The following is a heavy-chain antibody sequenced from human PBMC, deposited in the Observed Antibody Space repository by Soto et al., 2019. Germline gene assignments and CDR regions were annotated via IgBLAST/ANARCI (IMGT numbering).Heavy chain of an antibody. V-gene: IGHV4-34*01. CDR3: ARGSYHIVVVPAARNWFDP. D-gene: IGHD2-2*01. CDR2: INHSGST. Sequence: SETLSLTCAVYGGSFSGYYWSWIRRPPGKGLGWIGEINHSGSTNYNPSLKSRVTISVDTSKNHFSLKLSSVTAADTAVYYCARGSYHIVVVPAARNWFDPWGQGTLVTVSS. CDR1: GGSFSGYY. J-gene: IGHJ5*02.